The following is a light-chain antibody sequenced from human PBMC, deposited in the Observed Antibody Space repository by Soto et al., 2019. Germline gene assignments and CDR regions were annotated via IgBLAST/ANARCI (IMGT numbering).Light chain of an antibody. Sequence: QSVLTQPPSVSAAPGQKCTISCSGSSANIGSHYVSWYQHLPGTAPKLLIHDNSSRPSGIPYRFSGSKSGTSATLVITGLQTGAEADYYCVAWDNILTAGVFGGGTKVTVL. V-gene: IGLV1-51*01. J-gene: IGLJ3*02. CDR3: VAWDNILTAGV. CDR2: DNS. CDR1: SANIGSHY.